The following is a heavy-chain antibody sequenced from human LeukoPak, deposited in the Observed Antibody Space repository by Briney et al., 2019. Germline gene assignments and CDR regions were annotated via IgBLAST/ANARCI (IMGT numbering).Heavy chain of an antibody. D-gene: IGHD6-19*01. CDR2: MNPNSGNT. Sequence: ASVKVSCKASGYTFTSYDINWVRQATGQGLEWMGWMNPNSGNTGYAQKFQGRVTITTDESTSTAYMELSSLRSEDTAVYYCARASPRLGISSGGSVNWFDTWGQRTLVTVSS. J-gene: IGHJ5*02. CDR1: GYTFTSYD. CDR3: ARASPRLGISSGGSVNWFDT. V-gene: IGHV1-8*03.